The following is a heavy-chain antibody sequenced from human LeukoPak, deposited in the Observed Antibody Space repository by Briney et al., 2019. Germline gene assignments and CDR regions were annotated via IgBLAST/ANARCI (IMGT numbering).Heavy chain of an antibody. D-gene: IGHD1-26*01. Sequence: GGTLRLSCAASGFTFNSYAMSWVRQAPGKGLEWVSGITGSGGTTYYADSVKGRFTISRDNSKNTLYLQMNSLRAEDTAVYYCARDGAVGGSPPYYYYMDVWGKGTTVTVSS. J-gene: IGHJ6*03. V-gene: IGHV3-23*01. CDR3: ARDGAVGGSPPYYYYMDV. CDR2: ITGSGGTT. CDR1: GFTFNSYA.